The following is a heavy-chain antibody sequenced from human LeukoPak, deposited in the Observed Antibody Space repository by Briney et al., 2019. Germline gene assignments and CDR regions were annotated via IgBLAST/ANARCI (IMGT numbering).Heavy chain of an antibody. J-gene: IGHJ4*02. CDR2: IYYSGST. V-gene: IGHV4-59*01. Sequence: SETLSLTCTVSGGSISSYYWSWIRQPPGKGLEWIGYIYYSGSTNYNPSLKSRVTISVDTSKNQFSLKLSSVTAADTAVYYCAREWPPGGFDYWGQGTLVTVSS. CDR3: AREWPPGGFDY. D-gene: IGHD3-10*01. CDR1: GGSISSYY.